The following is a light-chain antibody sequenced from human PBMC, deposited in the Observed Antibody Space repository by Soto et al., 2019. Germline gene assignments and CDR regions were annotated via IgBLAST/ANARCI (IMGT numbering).Light chain of an antibody. CDR2: DVN. CDR3: SSYTRSSRPV. CDR1: SSDIGGYNF. V-gene: IGLV2-14*01. Sequence: QSALTQPASVSGSPGQSITISCTGTSSDIGGYNFVSWYQQYPGEVPKLMIYDVNARPSGVSNRFSGSKSGNTASLTISGLQANDEADYYCSSYTRSSRPVFGVGTKLTVL. J-gene: IGLJ3*02.